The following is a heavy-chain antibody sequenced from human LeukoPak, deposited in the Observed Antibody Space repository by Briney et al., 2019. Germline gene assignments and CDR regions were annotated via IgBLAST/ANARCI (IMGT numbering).Heavy chain of an antibody. V-gene: IGHV3-30*02. CDR1: GFTFSNYA. CDR3: AKDGGTVCHVINYSFDS. D-gene: IGHD1-1*01. CDR2: MCSDGSDK. Sequence: SCKASGFTFSNYAMHWVRQAPGKGLEWVAIMCSDGSDKYHVNSVEGRFTISRDTSKNTLYLQMNNLRTEDTAVYYCAKDGGTVCHVINYSFDSWGQGTLVTVSS. J-gene: IGHJ4*02.